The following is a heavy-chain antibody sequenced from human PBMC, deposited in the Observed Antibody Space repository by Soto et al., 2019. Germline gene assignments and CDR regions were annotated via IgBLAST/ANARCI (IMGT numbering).Heavy chain of an antibody. Sequence: EVQLVESGGGLVQPGRSLRLSCAASGFTFDDYAMHWVRQAPGKGLEWVSGISWNSGSIGYADSVKGRFTISRDNAKNSLYLQMNSLRAEDTALYYCAHTYSSGWYASGYFDYWGQGTLVTDSS. CDR2: ISWNSGSI. CDR3: AHTYSSGWYASGYFDY. J-gene: IGHJ4*02. CDR1: GFTFDDYA. V-gene: IGHV3-9*01. D-gene: IGHD6-19*01.